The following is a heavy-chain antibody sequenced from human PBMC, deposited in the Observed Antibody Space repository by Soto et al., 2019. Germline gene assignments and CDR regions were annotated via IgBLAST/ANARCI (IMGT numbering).Heavy chain of an antibody. V-gene: IGHV3-53*01. CDR2: IYTCVNT. CDR1: GFTVTSYC. D-gene: IGHD3-10*01. CDR3: AREYYYGSGNYYGADHYDYVMEV. J-gene: IGHJ6*04. Sequence: WGSLRLSCAASGFTVTSYCMTWVRQAPGKGLEWVSLIYTCVNTNYADSVKGRLTTSRYNSKNTLYLQMNRLRAEDTAVYYCAREYYYGSGNYYGADHYDYVMEVWGKGNTVIASS.